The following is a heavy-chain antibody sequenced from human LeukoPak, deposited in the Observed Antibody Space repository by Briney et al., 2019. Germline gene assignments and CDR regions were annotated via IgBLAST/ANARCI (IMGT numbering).Heavy chain of an antibody. CDR2: LYTSGNT. Sequence: PSETLSLTCTVSGGSISGYYWSWIRQPAGKGLEWIGRLYTSGNTKYNPSLKSRVTMSVNTSNNQFSLRLSSVTAADTAMYYCASGNLDYYYMDAWGRGTTVTVSS. V-gene: IGHV4-4*07. CDR1: GGSISGYY. J-gene: IGHJ6*02. CDR3: ASGNLDYYYMDA. D-gene: IGHD2/OR15-2a*01.